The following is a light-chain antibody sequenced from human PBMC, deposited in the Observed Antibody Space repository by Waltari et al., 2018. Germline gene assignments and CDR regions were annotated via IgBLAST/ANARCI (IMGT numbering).Light chain of an antibody. CDR3: QQYGSFPWT. Sequence: DIQMVQSPSTLSASVGDRVTITCRASQSVSSRLAWYQQKPGKAPNLLIYKASALETGVPSRFSGSGSATEFTLTISGLQPDDFATYFCQQYGSFPWTFGQGTKVEIK. J-gene: IGKJ1*01. CDR1: QSVSSR. CDR2: KAS. V-gene: IGKV1-5*03.